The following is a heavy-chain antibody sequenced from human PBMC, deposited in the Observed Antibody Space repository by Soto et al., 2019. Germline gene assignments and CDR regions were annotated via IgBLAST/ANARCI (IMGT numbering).Heavy chain of an antibody. V-gene: IGHV3-48*02. Sequence: CAASGFTFSSYSMNWVRQAPGKGLEWVSYITPSSDTIYYADSVKGRFTISRDNGKNSLYLQMNSLRDEDTAVYYCARDIGSGWYYFDYWGQGNMVTVSS. CDR3: ARDIGSGWYYFDY. CDR1: GFTFSSYS. J-gene: IGHJ4*02. D-gene: IGHD6-19*01. CDR2: ITPSSDTI.